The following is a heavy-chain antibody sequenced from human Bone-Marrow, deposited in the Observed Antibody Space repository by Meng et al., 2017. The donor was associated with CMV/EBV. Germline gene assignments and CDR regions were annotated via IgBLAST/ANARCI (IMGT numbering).Heavy chain of an antibody. J-gene: IGHJ6*02. V-gene: IGHV4-34*01. D-gene: IGHD6-13*01. CDR3: ARVAGGYSSSWYPYYYYGMDV. CDR1: GGSFSGYY. CDR2: INHSGST. Sequence: SETLSLTCAVYGGSFSGYYWSWIRQPPGKGLEWIGEINHSGSTNYNPSLKSRVTISVDTSKNQFSLKLSSVTAADTAVYYCARVAGGYSSSWYPYYYYGMDVWGQGTTVTVSS.